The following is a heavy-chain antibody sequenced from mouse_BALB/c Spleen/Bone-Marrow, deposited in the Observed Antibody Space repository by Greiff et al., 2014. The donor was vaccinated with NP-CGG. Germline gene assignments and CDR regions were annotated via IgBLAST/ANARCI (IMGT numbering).Heavy chain of an antibody. CDR2: INPGSGGT. D-gene: IGHD2-1*01. Sequence: QVQLQQPGPELVRPGTSVKVSCKASGYAFTNYLMEWIKQRPGQGLEWIGVINPGSGGTNYNEKFKGKATLTADKSSSTAYMQLSSLTSDDSAVYFCARRIYYAMGYWGQGTILTVSS. CDR1: GYAFTNYL. CDR3: ARRIYYAMGY. J-gene: IGHJ2*01. V-gene: IGHV1-54*01.